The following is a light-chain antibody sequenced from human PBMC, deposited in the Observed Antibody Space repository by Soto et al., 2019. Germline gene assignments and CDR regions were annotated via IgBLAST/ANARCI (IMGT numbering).Light chain of an antibody. V-gene: IGKV3-15*01. CDR1: QSVRDN. CDR2: VAS. Sequence: EIVMTHSPATLSVSPGERATLSCRASQSVRDNLAWYQKKPGQAPRLLIYVASTRATGIPARFSGSGSGTEFTINIYSLQCEDFALYFCKPSNNLPYTCGQGTKLEIK. CDR3: KPSNNLPYT. J-gene: IGKJ2*01.